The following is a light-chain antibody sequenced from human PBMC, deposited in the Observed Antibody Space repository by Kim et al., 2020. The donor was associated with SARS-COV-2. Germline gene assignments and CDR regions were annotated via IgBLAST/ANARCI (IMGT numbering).Light chain of an antibody. V-gene: IGKV1-27*01. CDR3: QQCKGAPWT. CDR1: QGISNY. Sequence: DIQMTQSPSSLSASVGDRVTLTCRASQGISNYLAWYQQKPGKVPKLLIYAASALRSGVPSRCSGSGAGTDFTLTITSLQPEDVAVYYCQQCKGAPWTFGHGTKVDIK. J-gene: IGKJ1*01. CDR2: AAS.